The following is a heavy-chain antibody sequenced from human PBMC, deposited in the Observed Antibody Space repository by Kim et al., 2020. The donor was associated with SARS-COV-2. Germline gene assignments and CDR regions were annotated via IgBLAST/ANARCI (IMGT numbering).Heavy chain of an antibody. CDR3: AKVAPLVVVVAARAFDI. Sequence: VKGRFTISRDNSKNTLYLQMNSLRAEDTAVYYCAKVAPLVVVVAARAFDIWGQGTMVTVSS. D-gene: IGHD2-15*01. V-gene: IGHV3-23*01. J-gene: IGHJ3*02.